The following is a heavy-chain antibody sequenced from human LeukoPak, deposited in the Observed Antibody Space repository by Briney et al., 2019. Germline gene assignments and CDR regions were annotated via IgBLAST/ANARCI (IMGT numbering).Heavy chain of an antibody. J-gene: IGHJ4*02. Sequence: GGSLRLSCAASGFTFSSYAMHWVRQAPGKGLEYVSAISGSGGSTYYADSVKGRFTISRDNSKNTLYLQMNSLRAEDTAVYYCAKGGHYYDSSGYYAVTHFDYWGQGTLVTVSS. D-gene: IGHD3-22*01. CDR1: GFTFSSYA. CDR3: AKGGHYYDSSGYYAVTHFDY. V-gene: IGHV3-23*01. CDR2: ISGSGGST.